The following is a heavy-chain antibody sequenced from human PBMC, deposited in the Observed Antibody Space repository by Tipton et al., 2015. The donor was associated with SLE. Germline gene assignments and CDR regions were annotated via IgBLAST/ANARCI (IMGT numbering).Heavy chain of an antibody. CDR1: GFTVSSNY. CDR2: IYSGGST. Sequence: SLRLSCAASGFTVSSNYMSWVRQAPGRGLEWVSVIYSGGSTYYADSVKGRFTISRDNAKNSLYLQMNSLRAEDTAVYYCAGYCSSTSCYVDYWGQGTLVTVSS. V-gene: IGHV3-53*01. CDR3: AGYCSSTSCYVDY. D-gene: IGHD2-2*01. J-gene: IGHJ4*02.